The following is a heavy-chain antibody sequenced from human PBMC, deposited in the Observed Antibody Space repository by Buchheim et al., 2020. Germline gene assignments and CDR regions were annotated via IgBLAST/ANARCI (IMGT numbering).Heavy chain of an antibody. CDR1: GFTFSSYS. D-gene: IGHD5-24*01. Sequence: EVQLVESGGGLVKPGGSLRLSCAASGFTFSSYSMNWVRQAPGKGLEWVSSISSSSSYIYYADSVKGRFTISRDNAKNSLYLQMNGLRAEDTAVYYCARDLEGGGYNPGVVYWGQGTL. V-gene: IGHV3-21*01. CDR3: ARDLEGGGYNPGVVY. CDR2: ISSSSSYI. J-gene: IGHJ4*02.